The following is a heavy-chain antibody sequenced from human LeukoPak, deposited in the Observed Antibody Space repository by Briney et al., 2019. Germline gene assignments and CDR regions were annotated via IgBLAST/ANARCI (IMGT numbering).Heavy chain of an antibody. V-gene: IGHV3-7*01. CDR1: GFTFSSYW. CDR3: ARDNRIEYFQH. D-gene: IGHD2/OR15-2a*01. Sequence: GGSLRLSCAASGFTFSSYWMSWVRQAPGRGLERVAYIKQDGSEKYYVDSVKGRFTISRDNAKNSLYLQMNSLRAEDTAVYYCARDNRIEYFQHWGQGTLVTVSS. CDR2: IKQDGSEK. J-gene: IGHJ1*01.